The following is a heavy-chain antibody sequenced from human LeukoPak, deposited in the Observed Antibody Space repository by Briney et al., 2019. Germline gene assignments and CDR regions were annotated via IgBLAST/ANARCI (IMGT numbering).Heavy chain of an antibody. CDR2: IIPIFGTA. D-gene: IGHD3-22*01. Sequence: SVKVSCKASGGTFSSYAISWVRQAPGQGLEWMGGIIPIFGTANYAQKFQGRVTITADESTSTAYMELSSLRSEDTAVYYCARMYHYDSSGYYAPRGFDPWGQGTLVTVSS. CDR3: ARMYHYDSSGYYAPRGFDP. V-gene: IGHV1-69*13. CDR1: GGTFSSYA. J-gene: IGHJ5*02.